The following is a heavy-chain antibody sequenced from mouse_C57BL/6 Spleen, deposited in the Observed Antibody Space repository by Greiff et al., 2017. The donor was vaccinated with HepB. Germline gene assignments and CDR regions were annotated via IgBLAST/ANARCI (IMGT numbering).Heavy chain of an antibody. CDR3: ARRGVHPYYAMDY. D-gene: IGHD2-14*01. CDR2: IYPRDGST. Sequence: VQLQQSGPELVKPGASVKLSCKASGYTFTSYDINWVKQRPGQGLEWIGWIYPRDGSTKYNEKFKGKATLTVDTSSSTAYMELHSLTSEDSAVYFCARRGVHPYYAMDYWGQGTSVTVSS. J-gene: IGHJ4*01. CDR1: GYTFTSYD. V-gene: IGHV1-85*01.